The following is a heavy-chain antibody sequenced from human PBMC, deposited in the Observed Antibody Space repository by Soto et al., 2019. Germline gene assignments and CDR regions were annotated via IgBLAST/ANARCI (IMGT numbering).Heavy chain of an antibody. CDR3: ARVADYYGSGSYYVYWFDP. J-gene: IGHJ5*02. CDR2: IYHSGST. Sequence: SETLSLTCAVSGGSISSGGYSWSWIRQPPGKGLEWIGYIYHSGSTYYNPSLKSRVTISVDRSKNQFSLKLSSVTAADTAVYYCARVADYYGSGSYYVYWFDPWGQGTLVTVS. CDR1: GGSISSGGYS. V-gene: IGHV4-30-2*01. D-gene: IGHD3-10*01.